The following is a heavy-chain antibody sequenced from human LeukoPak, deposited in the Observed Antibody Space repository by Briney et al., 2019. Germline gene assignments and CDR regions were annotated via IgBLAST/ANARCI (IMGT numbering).Heavy chain of an antibody. Sequence: SETLSLTCTVSGDSISSGPYYWGWIRQPPGKGLEWIGNIYYGENTYYNPSLKSRVTISIDTSKNQFSLKLSSVTAADTAVYYCARGGARPDVPYYFDYWGQGTLVTVSS. V-gene: IGHV4-39*07. CDR2: IYYGENT. J-gene: IGHJ4*02. CDR1: GDSISSGPYY. D-gene: IGHD6-6*01. CDR3: ARGGARPDVPYYFDY.